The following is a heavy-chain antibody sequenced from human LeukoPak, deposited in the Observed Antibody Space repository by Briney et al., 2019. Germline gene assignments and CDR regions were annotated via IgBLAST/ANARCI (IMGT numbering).Heavy chain of an antibody. CDR1: GFTVSSNY. CDR3: ARCTTGRTFGSLREIKRSREIDY. CDR2: ISSSSSNI. J-gene: IGHJ4*02. D-gene: IGHD1-1*01. V-gene: IGHV3-21*01. Sequence: GGSLRLSCAASGFTVSSNYMSWVRQAPGKGLEWVSSISSSSSNINYADSVKGRFTISRDNAKNALYLQMNSLRVEDTAVYYCARCTTGRTFGSLREIKRSREIDYWGQGTLVTVSS.